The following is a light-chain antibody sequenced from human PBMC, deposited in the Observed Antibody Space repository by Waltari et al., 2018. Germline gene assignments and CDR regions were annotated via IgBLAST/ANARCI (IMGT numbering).Light chain of an antibody. CDR2: FAS. Sequence: DILMTQSPVSLSVTPGEPASLSSTSSQSLQHRNGYNYLDWYLQKPGLSPQLLIYFASYRASGVPDRFSGSGSVTDFTLRISRVEAEDVGVYYCMQSLQNSVTFGQGTRLEIK. CDR1: QSLQHRNGYNY. CDR3: MQSLQNSVT. J-gene: IGKJ5*01. V-gene: IGKV2-28*01.